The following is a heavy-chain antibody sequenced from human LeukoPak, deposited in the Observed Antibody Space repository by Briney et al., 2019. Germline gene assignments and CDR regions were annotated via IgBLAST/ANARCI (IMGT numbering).Heavy chain of an antibody. CDR3: ARRGTTGLFDI. CDR2: ISSSSSYI. J-gene: IGHJ3*02. D-gene: IGHD4-17*01. CDR1: GLTFSSYS. V-gene: IGHV3-21*01. Sequence: PGGSLRLSCAASGLTFSSYSMNWVRQAPGKGLEWVSSISSSSSYIYYADSVKGRFTISRDNAKNSLYLQMYSLRAEDTAVYYCARRGTTGLFDIWGQGTMVTVSS.